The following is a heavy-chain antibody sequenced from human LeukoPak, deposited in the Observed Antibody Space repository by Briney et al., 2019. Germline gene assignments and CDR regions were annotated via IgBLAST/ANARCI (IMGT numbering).Heavy chain of an antibody. J-gene: IGHJ4*02. CDR2: IIPIFGTA. V-gene: IGHV1-69*05. CDR1: GGTFSSYA. CDR3: AGDNAMVVTQRGGVLYDY. Sequence: SMKVSCKASGGTFSSYAISWVRQAPGQGLEWMGRIIPIFGTANYAQKFQGRVTITTDESTSTAYMELSSLRSEDTAVYYCAGDNAMVVTQRGGVLYDYWGQGTLVTVSS. D-gene: IGHD4-23*01.